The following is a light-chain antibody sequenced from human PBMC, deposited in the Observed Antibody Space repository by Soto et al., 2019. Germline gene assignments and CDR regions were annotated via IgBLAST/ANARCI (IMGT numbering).Light chain of an antibody. J-gene: IGKJ1*01. V-gene: IGKV1-5*01. CDR2: DAS. CDR3: QQYNSYAWT. Sequence: DIQMTQSPSTLSASVRDRVTIACRASQSIGRWLAWYQQKPGKAPKLLIYDASSLESGVPSRFSGSGSGTEFTLTISSLQPDDFATYYCQQYNSYAWTFGQGTKVAI. CDR1: QSIGRW.